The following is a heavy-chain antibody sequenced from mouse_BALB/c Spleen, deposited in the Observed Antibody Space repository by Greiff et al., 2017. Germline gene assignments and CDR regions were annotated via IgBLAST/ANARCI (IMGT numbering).Heavy chain of an antibody. D-gene: IGHD1-1*02. CDR2: INPYNDGT. V-gene: IGHV1-14*01. CDR3: ARWGGNPYYAMDY. Sequence: EVQLQQSGPELVKPGASVKMSCKASGYTFTSYVMHWVKQKPGQGLEWIGYINPYNDGTKYNEKFKGKATLTSDKSSSTAYMELSSLTSEDSAVYYCARWGGNPYYAMDYWGQGTSVTVSS. J-gene: IGHJ4*01. CDR1: GYTFTSYV.